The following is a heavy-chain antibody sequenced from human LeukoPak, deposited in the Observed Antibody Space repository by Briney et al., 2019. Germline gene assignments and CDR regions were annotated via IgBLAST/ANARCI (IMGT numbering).Heavy chain of an antibody. CDR2: INHSGST. CDR3: AREANRDCSSTSCFFDY. Sequence: PSETLSLTCAVYGGSFSGYYWSWIRQPPGKGLEWIGEINHSGSTNYNPSLKSRVTISVDTSKNQFSLKLSSVTAADTAVYYCAREANRDCSSTSCFFDYWGQGTLVTVPS. J-gene: IGHJ4*02. D-gene: IGHD2-2*01. V-gene: IGHV4-34*01. CDR1: GGSFSGYY.